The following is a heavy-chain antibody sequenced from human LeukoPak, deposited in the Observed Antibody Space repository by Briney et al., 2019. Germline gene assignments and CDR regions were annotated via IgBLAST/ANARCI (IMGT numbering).Heavy chain of an antibody. D-gene: IGHD3-10*01. CDR1: GFTFSSYW. CDR2: IRHDGSNE. Sequence: GGSLRLSCAASGFTFSSYWMHWVRQAPGKGLEWVAFIRHDGSNEYYADSVKGRFTISRDNYKNTLYLQMNSLRVEDTAVYYCAKDQPPYYYDSGSYSDLDYWGQGTLVTVSS. V-gene: IGHV3-30*02. J-gene: IGHJ4*02. CDR3: AKDQPPYYYDSGSYSDLDY.